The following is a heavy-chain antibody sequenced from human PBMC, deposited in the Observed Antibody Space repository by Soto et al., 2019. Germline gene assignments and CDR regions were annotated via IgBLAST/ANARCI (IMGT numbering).Heavy chain of an antibody. CDR2: ISGSGNTI. D-gene: IGHD3-16*02. CDR3: ARRNSYNYSWGSYRQTPLDH. Sequence: QVQLVESGGGLVKPGGSLRVSCAASGFTFSDYYMRWIRQAPGKGLEWVSYISGSGNTIYYADSVKGRFTISRDNAKNYLFLQMNSLRAEDTAVYYCARRNSYNYSWGSYRQTPLDHWGQGTLVTVSS. V-gene: IGHV3-11*01. J-gene: IGHJ4*02. CDR1: GFTFSDYY.